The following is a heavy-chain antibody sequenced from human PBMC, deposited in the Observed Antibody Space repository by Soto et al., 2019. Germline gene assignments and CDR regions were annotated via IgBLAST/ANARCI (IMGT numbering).Heavy chain of an antibody. J-gene: IGHJ4*02. CDR2: ISSSSSYI. D-gene: IGHD3-22*01. Sequence: KPGGSLRLSCAASGFTFSSYSMNWVRQAPGKGLEWVSSISSSSSYIYYADSVKGRFTISRDNAKNSLYLQMNSLRAEDTAVYYCARKGSTYYYDSSGYYSDYWGQGTLVTVSS. CDR1: GFTFSSYS. CDR3: ARKGSTYYYDSSGYYSDY. V-gene: IGHV3-21*01.